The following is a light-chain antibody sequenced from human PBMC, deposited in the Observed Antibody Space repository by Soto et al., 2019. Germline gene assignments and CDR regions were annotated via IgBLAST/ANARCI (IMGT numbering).Light chain of an antibody. V-gene: IGKV1-5*03. J-gene: IGKJ1*01. CDR1: ESIGNW. CDR3: PLSSCYSWP. Sequence: TQSPATLSASEGDRVTITCRASESIGNWLAWYQQKSGKAPNLLIHEASNLEDGVPSRFSGRGSGTEFTLTICSLQPDDVTTDCCPLSSCYSWPFAQGTKVDI. CDR2: EAS.